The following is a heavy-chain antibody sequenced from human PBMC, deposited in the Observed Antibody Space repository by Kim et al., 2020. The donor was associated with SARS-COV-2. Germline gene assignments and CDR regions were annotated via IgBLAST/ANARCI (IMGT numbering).Heavy chain of an antibody. Sequence: NPSLKSPVTISVARSKNQFSLKLSSVTAADTAVYYCARGYGSGSPYGMDVWGQGTTVTVSS. D-gene: IGHD3-10*01. J-gene: IGHJ6*02. CDR3: ARGYGSGSPYGMDV. V-gene: IGHV4-30-2*01.